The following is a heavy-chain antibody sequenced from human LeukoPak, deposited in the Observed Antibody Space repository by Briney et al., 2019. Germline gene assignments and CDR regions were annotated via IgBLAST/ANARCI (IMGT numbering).Heavy chain of an antibody. V-gene: IGHV3-48*01. CDR3: ARDSEGGPESYYYYMDV. D-gene: IGHD3-10*01. CDR1: GFTFSSYS. Sequence: PGGSLRLSCAASGFTFSSYSMNWVRQAPGKGLEWVSYISSSSSTIYYADSVKGRFTISRDNAKNSLYLQMNSLRAEDTAVYYCARDSEGGPESYYYYMDVWGKGTTVTVSS. CDR2: ISSSSSTI. J-gene: IGHJ6*03.